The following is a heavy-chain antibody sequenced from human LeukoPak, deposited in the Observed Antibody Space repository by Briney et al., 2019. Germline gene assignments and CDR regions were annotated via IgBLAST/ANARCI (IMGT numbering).Heavy chain of an antibody. J-gene: IGHJ5*02. CDR1: GYTFTSYG. D-gene: IGHD3-3*01. CDR2: ISAYNGNT. V-gene: IGHV1-18*01. Sequence: ASVKVSCKASGYTFTSYGIGWVRQAPGQGLEWMGWISAYNGNTNYAQKLRGRVTMTTDTSTSTAYMELRSLRSDDTAVYYCARELEGNWFDPWGQGTLVTVSS. CDR3: ARELEGNWFDP.